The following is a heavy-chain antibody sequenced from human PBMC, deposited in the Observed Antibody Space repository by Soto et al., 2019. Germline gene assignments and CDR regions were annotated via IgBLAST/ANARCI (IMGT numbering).Heavy chain of an antibody. Sequence: EVQLLESGGGLVQAGGYLRLSCAGSGYTHSFNTYAMSWVRQAPGKGLEWVAGISPTGLTPYYADSVKGRITISRDNSKDSLLLEMGSLRLEDAAVYSCAKVKMGIVPTIGGGFDFSGPGTLVT. V-gene: IGHV3-23*01. CDR3: AKVKMGIVPTIGGGFDF. D-gene: IGHD5-12*01. J-gene: IGHJ4*01. CDR2: ISPTGLTP. CDR1: GYTHSFNTYA.